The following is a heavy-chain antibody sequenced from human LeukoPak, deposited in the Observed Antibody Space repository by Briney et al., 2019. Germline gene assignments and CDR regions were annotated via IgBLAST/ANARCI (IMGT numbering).Heavy chain of an antibody. CDR1: GFTFSDYY. CDR3: ARVRGYDSSGSSDFQH. J-gene: IGHJ1*01. CDR2: ISSSSSYT. D-gene: IGHD3-22*01. Sequence: GGSLRLSCAASGFTFSDYYMSWIRQAPGKGLEWVSYISSSSSYTNYADSVKGRFTISRDNAKNSLYLQMNSLRAEDTALYYCARVRGYDSSGSSDFQHWGQGTLVTVSS. V-gene: IGHV3-11*05.